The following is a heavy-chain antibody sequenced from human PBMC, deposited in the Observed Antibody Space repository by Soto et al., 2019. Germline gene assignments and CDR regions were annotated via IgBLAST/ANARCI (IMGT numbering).Heavy chain of an antibody. Sequence: QVQLRQWGAGLLKPSETLSLTCAVYGGSFSGYYWSWIRKSPGKGLEWIGEIINDGNTNYNPSLKSRVTISVDTSKNQFSLKVNSVTAADTAVYYCARRMYDDVLSAWFFDSWGQGTQVTVSS. CDR3: ARRMYDDVLSAWFFDS. V-gene: IGHV4-34*12. CDR2: IINDGNT. D-gene: IGHD3-9*01. CDR1: GGSFSGYY. J-gene: IGHJ4*02.